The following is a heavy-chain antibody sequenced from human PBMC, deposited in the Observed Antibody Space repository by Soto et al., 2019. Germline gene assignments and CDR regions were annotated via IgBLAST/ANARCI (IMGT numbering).Heavy chain of an antibody. CDR1: GYTFTTYA. D-gene: IGHD2-21*02. J-gene: IGHJ4*02. Sequence: ASVKVSCKASGYTFTTYAMHWVRQAPGQRLEWMGWINAGNGATKYSQKFQGRVTITRYTSASTAYMELSSLRSEDTAVYYCARSIVVVTALDYWGQGTLVTVSS. CDR3: ARSIVVVTALDY. V-gene: IGHV1-3*01. CDR2: INAGNGAT.